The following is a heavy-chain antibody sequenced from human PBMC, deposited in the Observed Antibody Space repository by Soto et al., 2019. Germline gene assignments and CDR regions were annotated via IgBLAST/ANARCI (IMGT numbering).Heavy chain of an antibody. CDR3: ARGDSTDCSNGVCSFFYNHDMDV. V-gene: IGHV1-2*04. J-gene: IGHJ6*02. CDR1: GYSFTDYH. CDR2: INPKSGGT. D-gene: IGHD2-8*01. Sequence: ASVKVSCKASGYSFTDYHIHWVRQAPGQGLEWLGRINPKSGGTSTAQKFQGWVTMTTDTSISTASMELTRLTSDDTAIYYCARGDSTDCSNGVCSFFYNHDMDVWGQGTTVPVSS.